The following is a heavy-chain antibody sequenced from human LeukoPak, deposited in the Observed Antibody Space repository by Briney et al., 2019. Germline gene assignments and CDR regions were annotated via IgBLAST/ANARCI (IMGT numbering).Heavy chain of an antibody. CDR1: GFTFSTYG. V-gene: IGHV3-23*01. J-gene: IGHJ4*02. CDR3: AKDAYDNNGYPDY. D-gene: IGHD3-22*01. Sequence: PGGSLRLSCAASGFTFSTYGMSWVRQAPGKGLGWVSGLSDSGGSTNYGDSVKGRFTISRDNSKNTVHLQMNSLRVEDTAVYYCAKDAYDNNGYPDYWGQGTLVTVSS. CDR2: LSDSGGST.